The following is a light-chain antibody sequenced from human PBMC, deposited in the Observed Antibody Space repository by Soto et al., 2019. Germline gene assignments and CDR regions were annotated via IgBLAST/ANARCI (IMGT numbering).Light chain of an antibody. CDR2: AAS. CDR1: EDISTW. J-gene: IGKJ5*01. V-gene: IGKV1-12*01. Sequence: DIQMTQSPSSVSASVGDRVTITCRSSEDISTWLAWYQQKPGKAPKLLIYAASSLQSGVPSRFSGSGSGTDFTLTISSLQPEDFATYYCQHADSFPLITFGQWTRLDIK. CDR3: QHADSFPLIT.